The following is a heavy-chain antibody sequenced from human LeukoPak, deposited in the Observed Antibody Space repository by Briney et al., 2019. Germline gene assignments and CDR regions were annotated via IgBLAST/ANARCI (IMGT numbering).Heavy chain of an antibody. CDR2: INPSGGST. D-gene: IGHD4-17*01. CDR3: ARAYGDYEGQYFDY. V-gene: IGHV1-46*01. J-gene: IGHJ4*02. Sequence: ASVKLSCKASGYTFTSYYMHWVRQAPGQGLEWVGIINPSGGSTSYAQKFQGRVTMTRDTSTSTVYMELSSLRSEDTAVYYCARAYGDYEGQYFDYWGQGTLFTVSS. CDR1: GYTFTSYY.